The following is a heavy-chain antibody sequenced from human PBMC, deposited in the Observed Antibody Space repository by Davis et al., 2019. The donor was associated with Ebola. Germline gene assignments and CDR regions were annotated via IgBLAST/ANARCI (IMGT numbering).Heavy chain of an antibody. CDR1: GYSFTTYW. V-gene: IGHV5-51*01. CDR3: ARHRRAVGYFDY. Sequence: GESLKISCKGSGYSFTTYWIAWVRQTPAKGLECMGIIFPGDSDTRYSPSFQGQVTTSADKSISTAYLQWSSLKASDTAMYYCARHRRAVGYFDYWGQGTLVTVSS. D-gene: IGHD4-23*01. CDR2: IFPGDSDT. J-gene: IGHJ4*02.